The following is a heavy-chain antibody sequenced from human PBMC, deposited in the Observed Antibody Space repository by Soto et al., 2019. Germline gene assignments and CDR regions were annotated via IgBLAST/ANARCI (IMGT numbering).Heavy chain of an antibody. D-gene: IGHD2-2*02. CDR2: MNPNSGNT. CDR3: AREFDVVVPAAIGPSYYYYYMEV. Sequence: ASVKVSCKASGYTFTSYDINWVRQATGQGLEWMGWMNPNSGNTGYAQKFQGRVTMTRNTSISTAYMELSSLRSEDTAVYYCAREFDVVVPAAIGPSYYYYYMEVWGKGTTVTVSS. V-gene: IGHV1-8*01. J-gene: IGHJ6*03. CDR1: GYTFTSYD.